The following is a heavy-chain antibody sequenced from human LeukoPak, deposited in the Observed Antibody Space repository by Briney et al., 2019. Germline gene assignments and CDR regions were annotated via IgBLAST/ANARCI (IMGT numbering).Heavy chain of an antibody. CDR2: IRDDGSSV. CDR3: AKGLRLLYSSSWYGDYFDY. Sequence: GGSLRLSCAVSGLTFSIYGMHWVRQAPGKGLEWVTFIRDDGSSVHYADSVKGRFTVSWDHSKNTLYLQMNSLTLEDTAVYYCAKGLRLLYSSSWYGDYFDYWGQGTLVTVSS. J-gene: IGHJ4*02. V-gene: IGHV3-30*02. CDR1: GLTFSIYG. D-gene: IGHD6-13*01.